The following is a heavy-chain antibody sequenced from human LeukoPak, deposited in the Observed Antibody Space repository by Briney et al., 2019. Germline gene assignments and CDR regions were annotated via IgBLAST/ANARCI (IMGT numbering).Heavy chain of an antibody. V-gene: IGHV3-23*01. CDR2: ISGSGTTT. Sequence: GGSLRLSCAASGVTFGSYALTWVRQAPGKGLEWVSGISGSGTTTYYEDSVKGRFTISRDNSKNTVYLQMNSLRAEDTAVYYCAKVIYSNYGYFDYWGQGTLVTVSS. D-gene: IGHD4-11*01. J-gene: IGHJ4*02. CDR1: GVTFGSYA. CDR3: AKVIYSNYGYFDY.